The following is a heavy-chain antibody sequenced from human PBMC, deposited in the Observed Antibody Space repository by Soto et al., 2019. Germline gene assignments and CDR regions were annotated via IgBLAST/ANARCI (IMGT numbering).Heavy chain of an antibody. J-gene: IGHJ6*02. CDR1: GYSISSGYY. D-gene: IGHD6-6*01. CDR2: IYHSRST. CDR3: ARVHSIATPDYYYYGIDV. V-gene: IGHV4-38-2*01. Sequence: PSETLSLTCAVSGYSISSGYYWGWIRQPPGKGLELIGIIYHSRSTYYNPSLKSRVTISVDTSKNQFSLKLSSVTAADTAVYYFARVHSIATPDYYYYGIDVQGQATKFTVS.